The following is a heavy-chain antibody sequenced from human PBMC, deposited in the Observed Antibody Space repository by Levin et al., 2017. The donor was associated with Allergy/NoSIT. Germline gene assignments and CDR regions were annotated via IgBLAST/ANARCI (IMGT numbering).Heavy chain of an antibody. Sequence: SETLSLTCTVSGGSISSSSYYWGWIRQPPGKGLEWIGSIYYSGSTYYNPSLKSRVTISVDTSKNQFSLKLSSVTAADTAVYYCAGDIAVAATGYWGQGTLVTVSS. CDR3: AGDIAVAATGY. CDR1: GGSISSSSYY. V-gene: IGHV4-39*07. D-gene: IGHD6-19*01. J-gene: IGHJ4*02. CDR2: IYYSGST.